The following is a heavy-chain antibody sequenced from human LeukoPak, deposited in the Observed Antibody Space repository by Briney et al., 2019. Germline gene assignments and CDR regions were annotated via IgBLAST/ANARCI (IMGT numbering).Heavy chain of an antibody. J-gene: IGHJ4*02. CDR1: GFTFSSYW. CDR2: MYYRGST. CDR3: ARGGANFWSGYFDS. Sequence: GSLRLSCAASGFTFSSYWMSWVRQAPGKGLEWIGFMYYRGSTYYNPSLKNRVAISLDTSKNHFSLRLSTVTATDTAVYYCARGGANFWSGYFDSWGQGTPVIVSS. V-gene: IGHV4-39*02. D-gene: IGHD3-3*01.